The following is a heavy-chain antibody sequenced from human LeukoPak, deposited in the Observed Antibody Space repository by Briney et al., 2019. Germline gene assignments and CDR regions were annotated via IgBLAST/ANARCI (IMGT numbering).Heavy chain of an antibody. CDR3: AREGRYYGSGSHRDGFDI. V-gene: IGHV3-11*04. D-gene: IGHD3-10*01. CDR1: GFTVSSNY. J-gene: IGHJ3*02. CDR2: ITSSGSTI. Sequence: GGSLRLSCAASGFTVSSNYMSWVRQAPGKGLEWVSYITSSGSTIYYADSVKGRFTISRHNAKNSLYLQMNSLRAEDTAVYYCAREGRYYGSGSHRDGFDIWGQGTMVTVSS.